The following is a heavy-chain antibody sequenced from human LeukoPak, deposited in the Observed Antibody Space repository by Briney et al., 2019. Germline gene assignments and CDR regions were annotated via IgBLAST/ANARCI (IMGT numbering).Heavy chain of an antibody. CDR1: GYTFTSFD. Sequence: GASVKVSCKASGYTFTSFDINWVRQASGQGLEWMGWMNPNSGNTGYAQKFQGRVTMTRNPSISTAYMELSSLTYEDTATYYCARESGFYGSGSRFWGQGTLVTVSS. D-gene: IGHD3-10*01. CDR3: ARESGFYGSGSRF. V-gene: IGHV1-8*01. CDR2: MNPNSGNT. J-gene: IGHJ4*02.